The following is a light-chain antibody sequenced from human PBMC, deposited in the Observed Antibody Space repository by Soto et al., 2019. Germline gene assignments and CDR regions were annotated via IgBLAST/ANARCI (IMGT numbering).Light chain of an antibody. V-gene: IGKV3-20*01. J-gene: IGKJ1*01. Sequence: EIVLTQSPGTLSLSPGERATLSCRASQSVSSSYFAWYQQKPGQAPRLLIYGASSRATGIPDRFSGSGSGTDFTLTISRLEPEDFAVYYCQQYGSSPVTFGQGTQVEIK. CDR3: QQYGSSPVT. CDR2: GAS. CDR1: QSVSSSY.